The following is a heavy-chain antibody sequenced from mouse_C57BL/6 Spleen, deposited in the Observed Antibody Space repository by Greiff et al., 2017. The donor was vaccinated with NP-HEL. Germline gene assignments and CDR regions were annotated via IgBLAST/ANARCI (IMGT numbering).Heavy chain of an antibody. CDR2: IDPETGGT. V-gene: IGHV1-15*01. J-gene: IGHJ4*01. CDR1: GYTFTDYE. D-gene: IGHD2-10*01. CDR3: TAAYPYYAMDY. Sequence: QVQLQQSGAELVRPGASVTLSCKASGYTFTDYEMHWVKQTPVHVLEWIGAIDPETGGTAYNQKFKVKAILTADKSSSTAYMELRSLTSEDSAVYYCTAAYPYYAMDYWGQGTSVTVSS.